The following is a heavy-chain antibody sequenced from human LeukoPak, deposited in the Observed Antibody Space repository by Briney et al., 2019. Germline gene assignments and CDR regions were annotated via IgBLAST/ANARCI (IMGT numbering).Heavy chain of an antibody. J-gene: IGHJ6*03. CDR1: GFTFYSYG. Sequence: GGSLRLSCAASGFTFYSYGMHWVRQAPGKGLEWVAFIRYDGSNKYYADSVKGRFTISRDNSKNTLYLQMNSLRAEDKAVYYCAKGQWRYYYYYYMDVWGKGTTVTISS. V-gene: IGHV3-30*02. D-gene: IGHD6-19*01. CDR3: AKGQWRYYYYYYMDV. CDR2: IRYDGSNK.